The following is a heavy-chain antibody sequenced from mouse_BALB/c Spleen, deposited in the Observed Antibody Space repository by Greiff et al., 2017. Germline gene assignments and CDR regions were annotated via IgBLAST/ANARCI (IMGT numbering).Heavy chain of an antibody. V-gene: IGHV1S135*01. Sequence: VQLQQSGPELMKPGASVKISCKASGYSFTSYYMHWVKQSHGKSLEWIGYIDPFNGGTSYNQKFKGKATLTVDTSSSTAYLHLSSLTSEDSAVYYCARGGDGYGFAYWGQGTLVSVSA. D-gene: IGHD2-2*01. CDR1: GYSFTSYY. CDR2: IDPFNGGT. CDR3: ARGGDGYGFAY. J-gene: IGHJ3*01.